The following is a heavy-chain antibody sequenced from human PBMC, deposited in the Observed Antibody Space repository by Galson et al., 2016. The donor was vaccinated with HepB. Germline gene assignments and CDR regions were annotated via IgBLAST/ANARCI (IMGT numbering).Heavy chain of an antibody. V-gene: IGHV1-18*01. Sequence: SVKVSCKASGYSFASSGINWVRQAPGQGLEWVGWVSAYNGQTNYAKKFQDRITMTTDAPTSTAHMELRSLRSDDTAVYYCARDTVHEFLRNFFDFWGPGSLVTVSS. D-gene: IGHD3-9*01. J-gene: IGHJ4*02. CDR2: VSAYNGQT. CDR3: ARDTVHEFLRNFFDF. CDR1: GYSFASSG.